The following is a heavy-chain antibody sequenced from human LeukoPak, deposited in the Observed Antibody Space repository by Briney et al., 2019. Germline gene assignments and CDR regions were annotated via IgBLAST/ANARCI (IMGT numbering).Heavy chain of an antibody. Sequence: PGGSQRLYCAASGFAFSNYNMNWVRQAPGKGLEWVSYISSSPSVVYYADSVKGRFTISRDNAKNSLYLQMNRLRDEDTAVYYCARDPLTSGSCVDYWGQGILVTVSS. D-gene: IGHD3-10*01. J-gene: IGHJ4*01. CDR1: GFAFSNYN. CDR3: ARDPLTSGSCVDY. CDR2: ISSSPSVV. V-gene: IGHV3-48*02.